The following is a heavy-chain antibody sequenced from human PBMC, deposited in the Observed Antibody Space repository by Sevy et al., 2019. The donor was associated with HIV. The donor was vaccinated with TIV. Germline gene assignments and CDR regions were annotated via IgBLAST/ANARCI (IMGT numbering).Heavy chain of an antibody. J-gene: IGHJ3*02. D-gene: IGHD4-17*01. V-gene: IGHV3-30-3*01. CDR3: AREEHVVITPGRRYGGNSFGGAFDI. CDR2: ISYDGSNK. CDR1: GFTFSSYA. Sequence: GGSLRLSCAASGFTFSSYAMHWVRQAPGKGLEWVAVISYDGSNKYYADSVKGRFTISRDNSKNTLYLQMNSLRAEETAVYYCAREEHVVITPGRRYGGNSFGGAFDIWGQGTMVTISS.